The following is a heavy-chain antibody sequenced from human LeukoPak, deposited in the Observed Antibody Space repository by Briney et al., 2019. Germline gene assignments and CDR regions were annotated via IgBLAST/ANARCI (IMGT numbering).Heavy chain of an antibody. Sequence: SETLSLTCTVSGGSISSGNYYWTWIRQPAGKGLEWIGRIYTSGSTNYNPSLKSRVTISVDTSKNQFSLKLSSVTAADTAVYYCAREGLNMVRGVIPKEAWGWFDPWGQGTLVTVSS. J-gene: IGHJ5*02. D-gene: IGHD3-10*01. CDR2: IYTSGST. V-gene: IGHV4-61*02. CDR3: AREGLNMVRGVIPKEAWGWFDP. CDR1: GGSISSGNYY.